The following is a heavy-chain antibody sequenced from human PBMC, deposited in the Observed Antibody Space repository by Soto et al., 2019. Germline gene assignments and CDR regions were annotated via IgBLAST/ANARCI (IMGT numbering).Heavy chain of an antibody. CDR3: AHRPRGYSYHFDY. CDR1: GFSLTTRGVG. CDR2: IYWDDDE. J-gene: IGHJ4*02. V-gene: IGHV2-5*02. Sequence: QITLKESGPPLVKPTQTLTLTCTFSGFSLTTRGVGVGWIRQPPGKALEWLALIYWDDDEGYSPSLKSRLTITKNTSKHQVVLTMTNMHPVDTATYFCAHRPRGYSYHFDYWGQGTLVTVSS. D-gene: IGHD5-18*01.